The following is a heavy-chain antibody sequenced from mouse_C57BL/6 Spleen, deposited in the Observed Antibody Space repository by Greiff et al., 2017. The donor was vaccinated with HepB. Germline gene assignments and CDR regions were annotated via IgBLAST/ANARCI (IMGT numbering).Heavy chain of an antibody. D-gene: IGHD1-1*02. CDR3: ARRGGH. J-gene: IGHJ2*01. CDR2: IDPSDSYT. CDR1: GYTFTSYW. Sequence: QLQQPGAELVKPGASVKLSCKASGYTFTSYWMQWVKQRPGQGLEWIGEIDPSDSYTNYNQKFKGKATLTVDTSSSTAYMQLSSLTSEDSAVYYCARRGGHWGQGTTLTVSS. V-gene: IGHV1-50*01.